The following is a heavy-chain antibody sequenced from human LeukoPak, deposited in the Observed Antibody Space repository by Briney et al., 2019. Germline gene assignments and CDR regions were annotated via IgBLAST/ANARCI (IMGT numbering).Heavy chain of an antibody. V-gene: IGHV3-21*04. CDR3: AREVYGSGSYSGYYYYYYMDV. CDR2: ISSSSSYI. CDR1: GFTFSSYS. D-gene: IGHD3-10*01. Sequence: GGSLRLSCAASGFTFSSYSMNWVRQAPGKGLEWVSSISSSSSYIYYADSVKGRFTISRDNAKNSLYLQMNSLRAEDTAVYYCAREVYGSGSYSGYYYYYYMDVWGKGTTVTISS. J-gene: IGHJ6*03.